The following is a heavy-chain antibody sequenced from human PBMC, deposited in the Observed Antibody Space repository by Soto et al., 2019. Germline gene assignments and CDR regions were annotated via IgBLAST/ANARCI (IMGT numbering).Heavy chain of an antibody. CDR1: GFTVSSANY. CDR2: IYSGGST. CDR3: ARGGGSRPMDV. J-gene: IGHJ6*02. V-gene: IGHV3-53*01. D-gene: IGHD3-16*01. Sequence: GGSLRLSCVVSGFTVSSANYMSWVRQAPGKGLEWVSVIYSGGSTYYADSVKGRFTISRDNSKNTLYLQMNSLRAEDTAVYYCARGGGSRPMDVWGQGTTVTVSS.